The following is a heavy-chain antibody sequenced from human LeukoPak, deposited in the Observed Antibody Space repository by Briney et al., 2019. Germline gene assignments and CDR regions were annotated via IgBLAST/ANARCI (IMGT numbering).Heavy chain of an antibody. D-gene: IGHD2-2*01. CDR2: ISGSGGST. V-gene: IGHV3-23*01. CDR3: AKGYCASATCYSRFDP. Sequence: GGSLRLSCSASGFTFSSYAMRWVRQAPGKGLEWVSAISGSGGSTFYADSVKGHFTTSRDNSKNTLYLQMNSLRAEDTAVYYCAKGYCASATCYSRFDPWGQGTLVTVSS. J-gene: IGHJ5*02. CDR1: GFTFSSYA.